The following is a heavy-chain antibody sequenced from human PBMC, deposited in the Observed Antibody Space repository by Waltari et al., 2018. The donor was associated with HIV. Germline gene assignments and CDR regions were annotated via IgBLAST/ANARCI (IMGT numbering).Heavy chain of an antibody. CDR2: IANNGDDK. CDR3: AKGASGWSPGY. V-gene: IGHV3-30*18. J-gene: IGHJ4*02. D-gene: IGHD6-19*01. CDR1: GFTFSSYA. Sequence: QVHLVESGGGVVQPGRSLRLSCAASGFTFSSYAMHWVRQAPGKGREWVAVIANNGDDKYYADSMKGRFTISRDNSKNTLYRQMNSLRAEDTAVYYCAKGASGWSPGYWGQGTLVTVSS.